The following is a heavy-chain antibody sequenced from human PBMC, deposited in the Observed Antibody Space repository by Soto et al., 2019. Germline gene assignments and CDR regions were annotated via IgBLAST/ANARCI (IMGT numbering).Heavy chain of an antibody. D-gene: IGHD4-17*01. J-gene: IGHJ4*02. V-gene: IGHV3-23*01. CDR3: EGHGGYSY. Sequence: PWGSLMLAGATTEFTLSTNGMSWVRQAPGKGLELVSCFSGSGDDTWYADSLKGRFTISRDNSKNTVYLQMNSLRAEDTALYYCEGHGGYSYLGQGTLVTVSS. CDR1: EFTLSTNG. CDR2: FSGSGDDT.